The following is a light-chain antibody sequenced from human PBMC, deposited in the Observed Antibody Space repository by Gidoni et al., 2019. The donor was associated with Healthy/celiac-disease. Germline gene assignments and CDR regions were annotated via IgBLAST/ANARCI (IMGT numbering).Light chain of an antibody. J-gene: IGKJ4*01. V-gene: IGKV1-39*01. CDR3: QQSYSFPPLT. CDR2: AAS. Sequence: DIQMTQSPSSLSASVGDRVTITCRASQSISSYFNWYQQKPGKAPKLLIYAASSLQSGVPSRFSGSGSGTDFTLTIGSLQPEDFATYYCQQSYSFPPLTFGGGTKVEIK. CDR1: QSISSY.